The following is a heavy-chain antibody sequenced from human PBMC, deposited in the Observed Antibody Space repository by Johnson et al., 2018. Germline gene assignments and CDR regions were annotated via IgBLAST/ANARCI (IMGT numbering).Heavy chain of an antibody. CDR1: GGTFSSYA. D-gene: IGHD5-18*01. J-gene: IGHJ4*02. V-gene: IGHV1-69*01. CDR3: ARSPNYSYGSVDY. Sequence: VQLVETGAEVKKPGSSVKVSCKTSGGTFSSYAISWVRQAPGQGLEWMGGIIPLFGTANYAQKFQGRVTIIADESTSTAYMGLSSLSSEDTAVYYCARSPNYSYGSVDYWGQGTLVAVSS. CDR2: IIPLFGTA.